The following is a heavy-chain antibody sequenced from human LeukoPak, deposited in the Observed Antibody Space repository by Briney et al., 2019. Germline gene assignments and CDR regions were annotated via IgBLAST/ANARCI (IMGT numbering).Heavy chain of an antibody. Sequence: PGRSLRLSCAASGFTFDDYAMHWVRQAPGKGLEWVSGISWNSGSIGYADSVKGRFTISRDNAKNSLYLQMNSLRAEDTAVYYCARDTQYYDFWSGYPTPNWFDPWGQGTLVTVSS. CDR2: ISWNSGSI. CDR1: GFTFDDYA. J-gene: IGHJ5*02. CDR3: ARDTQYYDFWSGYPTPNWFDP. V-gene: IGHV3-9*01. D-gene: IGHD3-3*01.